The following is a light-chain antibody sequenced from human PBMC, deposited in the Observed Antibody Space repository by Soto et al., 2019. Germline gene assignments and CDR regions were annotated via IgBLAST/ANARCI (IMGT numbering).Light chain of an antibody. CDR2: INSDGSH. V-gene: IGLV4-69*02. J-gene: IGLJ3*02. CDR3: QTWGTGIRV. CDR1: SGHSTYA. Sequence: QSVLTQSPSASASLGASVKLTCTLSSGHSTYAIAWHQQQPEKGPRYLMKINSDGSHNKGDGIPDRFSGSRSGAERSLTISSLQSEDEADYYCQTWGTGIRVFGGGTKVTVL.